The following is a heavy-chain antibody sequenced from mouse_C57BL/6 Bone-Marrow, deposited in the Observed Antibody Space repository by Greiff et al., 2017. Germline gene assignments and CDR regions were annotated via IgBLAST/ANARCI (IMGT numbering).Heavy chain of an antibody. Sequence: VQLQQSGAELVKPGASVKISCKASGYAFSSYWMNWVKQRPGRGLEWIGRIYPGGGDTNYNGKFKGKATLTADKPSSTAYMQLSSLTSEDSAVFVCSRGRLNWEYFDYWGQGTTLTVSS. V-gene: IGHV1-80*01. J-gene: IGHJ2*01. CDR2: IYPGGGDT. D-gene: IGHD4-1*01. CDR3: SRGRLNWEYFDY. CDR1: GYAFSSYW.